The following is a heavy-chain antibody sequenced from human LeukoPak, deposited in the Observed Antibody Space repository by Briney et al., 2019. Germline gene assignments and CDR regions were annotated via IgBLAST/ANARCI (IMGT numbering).Heavy chain of an antibody. CDR2: MNPNSGNT. Sequence: ASVKVSCKASGYTFTSYDINWVRQATGQGLEWMGWMNPNSGNTGYAQKFQGRVTMTRNTPISTAYMELSSLRSEDTAVYYCASNYYDSSVYYYYMDVWGKGTTVTVSS. CDR1: GYTFTSYD. D-gene: IGHD3-22*01. J-gene: IGHJ6*03. CDR3: ASNYYDSSVYYYYMDV. V-gene: IGHV1-8*01.